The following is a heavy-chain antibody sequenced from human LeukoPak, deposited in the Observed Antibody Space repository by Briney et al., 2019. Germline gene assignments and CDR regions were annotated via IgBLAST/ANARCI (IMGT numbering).Heavy chain of an antibody. CDR3: AKGSGLRFLEWPEYFQH. V-gene: IGHV3-9*03. J-gene: IGHJ1*01. CDR2: ISWNSGSI. CDR1: GFTFDDYA. D-gene: IGHD3-3*01. Sequence: PGGSLRLSCAASGFTFDDYAMHWVRQAPGKGLEWVSGISWNSGSIGYADSVKGRFTISRDNAKNSLYLQMNRLRAEDMALYYCAKGSGLRFLEWPEYFQHWGQGTLVTVSS.